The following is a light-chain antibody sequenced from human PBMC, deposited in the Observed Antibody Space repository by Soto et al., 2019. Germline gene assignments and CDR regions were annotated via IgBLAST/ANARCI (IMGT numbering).Light chain of an antibody. J-gene: IGKJ5*01. CDR1: QSVSSR. CDR3: QQHGTSPIT. V-gene: IGKV3-20*01. Sequence: EIVMTQSPCTLSLSPGERATLSCRASQSVSSRLAWYQQKPGQAPRLLISGASSRATGIPDRFSGSGSGTDFTLTISRLEPEDFAVYYCQQHGTSPITFGQGTRLEIK. CDR2: GAS.